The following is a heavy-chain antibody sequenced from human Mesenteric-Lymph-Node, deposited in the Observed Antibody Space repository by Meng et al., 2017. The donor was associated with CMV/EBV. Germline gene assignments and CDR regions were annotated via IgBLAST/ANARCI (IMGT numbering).Heavy chain of an antibody. CDR1: GFTFSSYA. D-gene: IGHD1-26*01. Sequence: GGSLRLSCAASGFTFSSYAMSWVRQAPGKGLEWVAFIRYDGSNKYYVDSVKGRFTVSRDNSKNTLYLQMNSLRAEDTAVYYCAKDRSTVGLTNYLDYWGQGMLVTVSS. CDR2: IRYDGSNK. J-gene: IGHJ4*02. V-gene: IGHV3-30*02. CDR3: AKDRSTVGLTNYLDY.